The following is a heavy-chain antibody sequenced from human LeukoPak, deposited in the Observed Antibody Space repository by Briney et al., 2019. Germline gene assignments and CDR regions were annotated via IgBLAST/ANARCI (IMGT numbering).Heavy chain of an antibody. CDR2: ISISSSTI. J-gene: IGHJ6*03. V-gene: IGHV3-48*01. D-gene: IGHD2-15*01. CDR3: ARGRGCSGGSCYYYYYYMDV. CDR1: GFTFSSYS. Sequence: GGSLRLSCAASGFTFSSYSMNWVRQAPGKGLEWVSYISISSSTIYYADSVKGRFTISRDNAKNSLYLRMNSLRAEDTAVYYCARGRGCSGGSCYYYYYYMDVWGKGTTVTVSS.